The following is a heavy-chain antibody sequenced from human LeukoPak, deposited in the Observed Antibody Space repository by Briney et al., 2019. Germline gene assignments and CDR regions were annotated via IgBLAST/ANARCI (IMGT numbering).Heavy chain of an antibody. CDR1: GYTFTTYG. CDR3: ARVVVSSSWYSSGYYYYYMDV. J-gene: IGHJ6*03. D-gene: IGHD6-13*01. V-gene: IGHV1-18*01. CDR2: ISGYNGNT. Sequence: ASVMVSCKASGYTFTTYGISWLRQAPGQGLEWMGWISGYNGNTNYAQKFQGRVTMTRDTSISTAYMELSRLTSDDTAVYYCARVVVSSSWYSSGYYYYYMDVWGKGTTVTVSS.